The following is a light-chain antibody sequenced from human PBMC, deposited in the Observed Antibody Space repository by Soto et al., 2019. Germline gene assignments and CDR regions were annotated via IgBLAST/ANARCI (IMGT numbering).Light chain of an antibody. CDR1: RSNIGTNT. V-gene: IGLV1-44*01. J-gene: IGLJ2*01. CDR2: SDN. CDR3: ASWDVSLVV. Sequence: QSALTQPPSASGTPGQRVTISCSGSRSNIGTNTVIWYQQLPGTAPKLLIYSDNQRPSGVPDRFSGSKSGTSASLAISGLQSEDEADYYCASWDVSLVVFGGGTKVTVL.